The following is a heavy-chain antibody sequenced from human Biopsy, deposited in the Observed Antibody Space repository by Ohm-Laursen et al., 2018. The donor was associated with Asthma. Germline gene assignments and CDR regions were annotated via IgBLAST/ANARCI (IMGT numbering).Heavy chain of an antibody. D-gene: IGHD6-19*01. CDR1: GDSISTTNY. CDR3: ARHWLGNGWQDMYNYFDP. CDR2: VYYSGTS. V-gene: IGHV4-39*01. J-gene: IGHJ5*02. Sequence: TLSLTCSVSGDSISTTNYWSWIRQPPGKRLEWIGSVYYSGTSYYNPSLEGRLTISVDTSKNQFSLNLGSVTAADTAVYYCARHWLGNGWQDMYNYFDPWGRGTLVTVSS.